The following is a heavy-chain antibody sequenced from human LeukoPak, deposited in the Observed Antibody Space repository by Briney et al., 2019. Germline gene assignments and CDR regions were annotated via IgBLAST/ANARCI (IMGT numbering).Heavy chain of an antibody. CDR1: GFTFSSYA. J-gene: IGHJ4*02. D-gene: IGHD6-19*01. V-gene: IGHV3-23*01. Sequence: PGGSLRLSCAASGFTFSSYAMSWVRQAPGKGLEWVSAISGSGGSTYYADSVKGRFTISRGNSKNTLYLQMNSLRAEDTAVYYCAKDHLSTLRQYSSGCLDYWGQGTLATVSS. CDR2: ISGSGGST. CDR3: AKDHLSTLRQYSSGCLDY.